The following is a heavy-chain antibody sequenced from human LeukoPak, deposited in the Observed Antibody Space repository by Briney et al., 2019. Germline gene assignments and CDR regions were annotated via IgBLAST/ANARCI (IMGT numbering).Heavy chain of an antibody. Sequence: GGSLRLSCAASGFXFSSYAISWVRQAPGKGLEWVSGISGSGGNTYYADSVKGRFTISRDNSNNTLHLQMNSLRAEDTAVYYCARHSRGRWYVFGYWGQGTLVTVSS. D-gene: IGHD6-13*01. V-gene: IGHV3-23*01. J-gene: IGHJ4*02. CDR3: ARHSRGRWYVFGY. CDR2: ISGSGGNT. CDR1: GFXFSSYA.